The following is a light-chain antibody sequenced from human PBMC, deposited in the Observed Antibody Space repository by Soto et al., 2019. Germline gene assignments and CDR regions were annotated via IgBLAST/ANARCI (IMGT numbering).Light chain of an antibody. Sequence: QSVLTQPPSASGTPGQRVTISCSGSRANKGNKPVNWYQKLPGNAPKNLIENKKQRPSRVPDRIYGSKSGNSASLANNGLQSEDEADYYCAAWDDSLYGRVFGTGTKVTVL. J-gene: IGLJ1*01. CDR1: RANKGNKP. CDR2: NKK. CDR3: AAWDDSLYGRV. V-gene: IGLV1-44*01.